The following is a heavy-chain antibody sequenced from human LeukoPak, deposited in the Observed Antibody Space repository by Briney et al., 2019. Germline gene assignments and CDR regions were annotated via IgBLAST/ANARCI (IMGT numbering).Heavy chain of an antibody. V-gene: IGHV3-30*18. D-gene: IGHD4-17*01. Sequence: PGRSLRLSCAASGLTFSSYGMHWVRQAPGKGLEWVAIISYDGSNKYYADSVKGRFTISRDNSKNTLYLQMNSLKTDDTAVYYCANYGDYQYFDYWGQGTPVTVSS. CDR1: GLTFSSYG. CDR2: ISYDGSNK. J-gene: IGHJ4*02. CDR3: ANYGDYQYFDY.